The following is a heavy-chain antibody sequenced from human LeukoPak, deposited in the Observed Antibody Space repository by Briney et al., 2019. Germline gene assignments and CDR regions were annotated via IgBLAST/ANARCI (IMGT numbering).Heavy chain of an antibody. CDR1: GFTFSSYG. D-gene: IGHD3-10*01. CDR2: ISYDGSNK. V-gene: IGHV3-30*03. J-gene: IGHJ4*02. CDR3: VTIIRAVDFNY. Sequence: PGRSLRLSCAASGFTFSSYGMHWVRQAPGKGLEWVAVISYDGSNKYYADSVKGRFTISRDNSKNTLYLQMNSLRAEDTAVYYCVTIIRAVDFNYWGQGTLVTVSS.